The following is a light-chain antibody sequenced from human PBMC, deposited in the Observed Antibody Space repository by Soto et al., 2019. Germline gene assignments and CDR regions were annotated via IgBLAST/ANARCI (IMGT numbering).Light chain of an antibody. CDR2: DAS. V-gene: IGKV1-5*01. Sequence: DIQLTQSPSTLSASVGDRVTITCRASQRMTSWLAWYQQKPGKAPKVLIYDASSLESGVPPRFSGSESGTEFTLTISSLQPDDIATYYCQQYTENSGTFGQGTKVDIK. CDR3: QQYTENSGT. CDR1: QRMTSW. J-gene: IGKJ1*01.